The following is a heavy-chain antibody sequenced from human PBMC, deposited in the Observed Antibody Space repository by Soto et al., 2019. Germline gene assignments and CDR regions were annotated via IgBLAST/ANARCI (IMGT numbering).Heavy chain of an antibody. D-gene: IGHD6-19*01. CDR2: IIPSFGTA. CDR3: ARDLPRETGIAVGWGTLDP. Sequence: QVQLVQSGAEVKKPGSSVKVSCKASGGTFSSYAISWVRQAPGQGLEWMGGIIPSFGTANYAQKFQGRVTITADESTSTAYMELSSLRSEDTDVYYCARDLPRETGIAVGWGTLDPWGQGTLVTVSS. V-gene: IGHV1-69*01. CDR1: GGTFSSYA. J-gene: IGHJ5*02.